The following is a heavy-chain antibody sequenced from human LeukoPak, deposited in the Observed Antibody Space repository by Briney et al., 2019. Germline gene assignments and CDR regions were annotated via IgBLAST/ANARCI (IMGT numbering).Heavy chain of an antibody. CDR1: GFTFSNHA. D-gene: IGHD2-15*01. Sequence: PGGSLRLSCAASGFTFSNHAMNWVRQAPGKGLEWVSGISGSATNTYYADSVKGRFTISRDNTRNTLYLQMTSLRADDTAVYYCARDWWYSGAFPQPVINWGQGTLVTVSS. J-gene: IGHJ4*02. V-gene: IGHV3-23*01. CDR3: ARDWWYSGAFPQPVIN. CDR2: ISGSATNT.